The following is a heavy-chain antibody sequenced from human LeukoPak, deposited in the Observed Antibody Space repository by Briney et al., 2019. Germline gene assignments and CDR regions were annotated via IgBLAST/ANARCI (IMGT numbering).Heavy chain of an antibody. CDR1: GGSISSSSYY. CDR3: AREAPMVRGFDI. J-gene: IGHJ3*02. CDR2: IYYSGST. V-gene: IGHV4-39*07. D-gene: IGHD3-10*01. Sequence: SETLSLTCTVSGGSISSSSYYWGWIRQPPGKGLEWIGSIYYSGSTYYNPSLKSRVTISVDTSKNQFSLKLSSVTAADTAVYYCAREAPMVRGFDIWGQGTMVTVSS.